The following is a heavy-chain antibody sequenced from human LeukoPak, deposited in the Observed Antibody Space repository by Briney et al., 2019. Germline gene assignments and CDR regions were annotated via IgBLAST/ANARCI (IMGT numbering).Heavy chain of an antibody. J-gene: IGHJ6*02. Sequence: GGSLRLSCAASGFTVSSNYMSWVRQAPGKGLEGVSVIYSGGSTYYADSVKGRFTISRDNSKNTLYLQMNSLRAEDTAVYYCARFTYYDFWSGYLAFSRYGMDVWGQGTTVTVSS. V-gene: IGHV3-53*01. D-gene: IGHD3-3*01. CDR1: GFTVSSNY. CDR2: IYSGGST. CDR3: ARFTYYDFWSGYLAFSRYGMDV.